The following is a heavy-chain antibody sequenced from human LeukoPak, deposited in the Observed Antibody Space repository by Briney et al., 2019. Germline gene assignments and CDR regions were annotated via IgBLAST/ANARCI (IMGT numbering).Heavy chain of an antibody. CDR3: AKGPTLRYFDWLPRGDAFDI. J-gene: IGHJ3*02. D-gene: IGHD3-9*01. Sequence: PGGSLRLSCAASGFTFSSYAMSWVRQTPGKGLEWVSAISGSGDTTYYADSVKGRFTISRDNSKNTLYLQMHSLRAEDTAVYYCAKGPTLRYFDWLPRGDAFDIWGQGTMVTVSS. CDR1: GFTFSSYA. CDR2: ISGSGDTT. V-gene: IGHV3-23*01.